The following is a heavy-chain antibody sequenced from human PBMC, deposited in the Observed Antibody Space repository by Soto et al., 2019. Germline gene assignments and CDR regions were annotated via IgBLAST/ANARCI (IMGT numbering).Heavy chain of an antibody. CDR1: GGTFSSYA. D-gene: IGHD5-12*01. J-gene: IGHJ6*02. CDR2: IIPIFGTA. CDR3: AAVNLQMATKYYDDDDGIDV. Sequence: QVQLVQSGAEVKKPGSSVKVSCKASGGTFSSYAISWVRQAPGQGLEWMGGIIPIFGTANYAQKFQGRVTITADESTSTAYMELSSLRSEDTAVYYCAAVNLQMATKYYDDDDGIDVWGQGTTVTVSS. V-gene: IGHV1-69*01.